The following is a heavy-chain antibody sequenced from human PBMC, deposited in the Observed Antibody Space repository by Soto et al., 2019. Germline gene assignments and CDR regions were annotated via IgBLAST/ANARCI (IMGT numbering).Heavy chain of an antibody. V-gene: IGHV4-30-4*01. CDR2: IYYSGST. Sequence: QVQLQESGPGLVKPSQTLSLTCTVSGGSISSGDYYWSWIRQPPGKGLEWIGYIYYSGSTYYNPSLKSRVTISVASSKNQFSLKLRSVPAADTAVYYCARAAGRGGTPRDYYYYGMDVWGQGTTVTVSS. CDR3: ARAAGRGGTPRDYYYYGMDV. J-gene: IGHJ6*02. CDR1: GGSISSGDYY. D-gene: IGHD1-1*01.